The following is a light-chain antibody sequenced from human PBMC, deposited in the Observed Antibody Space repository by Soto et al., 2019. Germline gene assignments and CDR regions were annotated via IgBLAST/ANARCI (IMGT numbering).Light chain of an antibody. Sequence: QSVLTQPASVSGSPGQSITISCTGTSSDVGGYNFVSWYQHHPGKAPKLMISGVTNRPSGISDRFSGSKSGNTASLAITGLQAEDEADYYCQSYDSSLSGWVFGGGTKLTVL. J-gene: IGLJ3*02. V-gene: IGLV2-14*01. CDR1: SSDVGGYNF. CDR3: QSYDSSLSGWV. CDR2: GVT.